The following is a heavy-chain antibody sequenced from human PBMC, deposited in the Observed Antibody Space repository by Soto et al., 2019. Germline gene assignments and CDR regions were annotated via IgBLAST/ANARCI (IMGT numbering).Heavy chain of an antibody. V-gene: IGHV4-59*08. CDR1: GGSMSSSYY. J-gene: IGHJ4*02. CDR2: IYYTGST. Sequence: SETLSLTCTVSGGSMSSSYYWTWIRQSPGKGLEWIGYIYYTGSTNYNPSLKSRVTISVDTSKNQFSLKLSSVTAADTAVYYCARHRIVNLRRLNYFDYWGQGTLVTVSS. CDR3: ARHRIVNLRRLNYFDY. D-gene: IGHD1-26*01.